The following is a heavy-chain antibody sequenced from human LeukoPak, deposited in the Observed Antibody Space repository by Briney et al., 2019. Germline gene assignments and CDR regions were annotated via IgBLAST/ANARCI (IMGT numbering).Heavy chain of an antibody. D-gene: IGHD3-10*01. CDR3: ARVTPPHARFGELLSYYYYYGMDV. J-gene: IGHJ6*02. CDR1: GFTFSSYS. V-gene: IGHV3-48*02. Sequence: GGSLRLSCAASGFTFSSYSMNWVRQAPGKGLEWASYISSSSSTIYYADSVKGRFTISRDNAKNSLYLQMNSLRDEDTAVYYCARVTPPHARFGELLSYYYYYGMDVWGQGTTVTVSS. CDR2: ISSSSSTI.